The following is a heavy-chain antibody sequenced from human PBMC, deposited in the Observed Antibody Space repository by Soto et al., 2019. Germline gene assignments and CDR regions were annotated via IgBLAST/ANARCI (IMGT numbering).Heavy chain of an antibody. CDR3: ATGYSYGPTFDY. D-gene: IGHD5-18*01. CDR2: FDPEDGET. J-gene: IGHJ4*02. CDR1: GYTLTELS. V-gene: IGHV1-24*01. Sequence: ASVKVSCKVSGYTLTELSMHWVRQAPGKGLEWMGGFDPEDGETIYAQKFQGRVTMTEDTSTDTAYMELSSLRSEDTAVYYCATGYSYGPTFDYWGQGTLVTVS.